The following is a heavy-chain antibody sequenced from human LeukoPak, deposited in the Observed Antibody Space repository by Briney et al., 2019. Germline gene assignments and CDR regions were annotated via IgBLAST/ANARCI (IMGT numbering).Heavy chain of an antibody. CDR3: ARVWWYSSGRIDY. D-gene: IGHD6-19*01. V-gene: IGHV4-34*01. CDR1: GGSFSGYY. Sequence: SETLSLTSAVYGGSFSGYYWSWVRQPPGKGLEGIGEINHSGSTNYNPSLKSRVTISVDPSKHQFSLKLSSVTAADTAVYYCARVWWYSSGRIDYWGQGTLVTVSS. J-gene: IGHJ4*02. CDR2: INHSGST.